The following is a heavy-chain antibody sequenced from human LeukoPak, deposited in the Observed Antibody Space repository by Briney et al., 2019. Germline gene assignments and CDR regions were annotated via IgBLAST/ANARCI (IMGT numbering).Heavy chain of an antibody. V-gene: IGHV4-59*11. CDR3: AREGSTHDAFDI. J-gene: IGHJ3*02. CDR2: AYYSGST. Sequence: SETLSLTCTVSGGSISSHYWTWIRQPPGKGLEWIGYAYYSGSTNYNPSLKSRVTMSVDTSRSQFSLKLSSVTAADTAVYYCAREGSTHDAFDIWGQGTMVTVSS. CDR1: GGSISSHY.